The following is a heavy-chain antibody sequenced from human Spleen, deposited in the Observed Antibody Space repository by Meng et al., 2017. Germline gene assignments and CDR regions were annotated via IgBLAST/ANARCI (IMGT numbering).Heavy chain of an antibody. CDR1: GVSLRSTAVG. D-gene: IGHD2-21*02. Sequence: QITLEGSGPTLVKPTQTLTLTCTLSGVSLRSTAVGVGWIRQPPGKALEWLALIYWHDDKRYSSSLRSRLTITKDTSKNQVVLTMTNMDPVDTATYYCAHRRTNRDCGDDCYPPFWDYWGQGILVTVSS. J-gene: IGHJ4*02. CDR2: IYWHDDK. CDR3: AHRRTNRDCGDDCYPPFWDY. V-gene: IGHV2-5*01.